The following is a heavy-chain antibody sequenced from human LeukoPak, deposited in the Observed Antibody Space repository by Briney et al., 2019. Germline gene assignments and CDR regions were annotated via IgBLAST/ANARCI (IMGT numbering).Heavy chain of an antibody. Sequence: PSQTLSLTCTVSGGSISSGSYYWSWIRQPAGKGLEWIGRIYTSGSTNYNPSLKSRVTISVDTSKNQFSLKLSSVTAADTAVYYCARHEAVAGTGLGFDYWGQGTLVTVSS. V-gene: IGHV4-61*02. CDR3: ARHEAVAGTGLGFDY. CDR2: IYTSGST. CDR1: GGSISSGSYY. D-gene: IGHD6-19*01. J-gene: IGHJ4*02.